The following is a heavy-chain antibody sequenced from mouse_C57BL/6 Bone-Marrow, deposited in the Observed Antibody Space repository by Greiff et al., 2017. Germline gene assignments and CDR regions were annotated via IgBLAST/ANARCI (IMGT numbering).Heavy chain of an antibody. CDR1: GFTFSNYW. CDR2: IRLKSDNYAT. Sequence: EVKLMESGGGLVQPGGSMKLSCVASGFTFSNYWMNWVRQSPEKGLEWVAQIRLKSDNYATHYAESVKGRFTISRDDSKSSVYLQMNNLRAEDTGIYYCSRVYYFDYWGQGTTLTVSS. V-gene: IGHV6-3*01. J-gene: IGHJ2*01. D-gene: IGHD3-1*01. CDR3: SRVYYFDY.